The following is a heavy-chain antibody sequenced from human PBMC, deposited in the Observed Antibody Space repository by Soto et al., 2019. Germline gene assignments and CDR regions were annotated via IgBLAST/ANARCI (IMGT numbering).Heavy chain of an antibody. V-gene: IGHV1-69*13. CDR2: IIPIFGTA. J-gene: IGHJ6*02. Sequence: AVKVSCKASGGTFSSYAISWVRQAPGQGLEWMGGIIPIFGTANYAQKFQGRVTITADESTSTAYMELSSLRSEDTAVYYCARDPGSIADCISTSCYATSRYYYYGMDVWGQGTTVTV. CDR3: ARDPGSIADCISTSCYATSRYYYYGMDV. CDR1: GGTFSSYA. D-gene: IGHD2-2*01.